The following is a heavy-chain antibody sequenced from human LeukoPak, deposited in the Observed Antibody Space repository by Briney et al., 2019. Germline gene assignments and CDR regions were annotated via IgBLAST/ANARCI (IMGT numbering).Heavy chain of an antibody. CDR1: GGSISGHY. J-gene: IGHJ6*02. CDR2: IHYSGRP. D-gene: IGHD3-16*01. CDR3: ARFGVDYDMDV. Sequence: SETLSLTCTVSGGSISGHYWTWIRQPPGKRLEWIGQIHYSGRPDYNPSLKSRVTISVDTSKNQLSLKVTSVTGADTAVYYCARFGVDYDMDVWGQGTTVTVSS. V-gene: IGHV4-59*11.